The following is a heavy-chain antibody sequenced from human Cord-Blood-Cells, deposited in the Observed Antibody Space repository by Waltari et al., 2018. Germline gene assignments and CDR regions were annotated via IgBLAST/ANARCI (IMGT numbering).Heavy chain of an antibody. J-gene: IGHJ3*02. Sequence: EVQLVESGGGLVQPGGSLSLSCAASGFTFSSYWMSWVPQAPGKGLEWVANIKQDGSEKYYVDSVKGRFTISRDNAKNSLYLQMNSLRAEDTAVYYCASYSSSSNAFDIWGQGTMVTVSS. D-gene: IGHD6-13*01. CDR1: GFTFSSYW. V-gene: IGHV3-7*01. CDR2: IKQDGSEK. CDR3: ASYSSSSNAFDI.